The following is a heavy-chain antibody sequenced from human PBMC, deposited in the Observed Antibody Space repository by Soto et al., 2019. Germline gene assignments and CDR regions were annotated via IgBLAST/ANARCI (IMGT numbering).Heavy chain of an antibody. CDR2: ISSSSSTI. CDR3: ARVYSSGWYSPNWYFDL. Sequence: GGSLRLSCAASGFTFSSYSMNWVRQAPGKGLEWVSYISSSSSTIYYADSVKGRFTISRDNAKNSLYLQMNSLRAEDTAVYYCARVYSSGWYSPNWYFDLWGRGTLVTVSS. V-gene: IGHV3-48*01. J-gene: IGHJ2*01. D-gene: IGHD6-19*01. CDR1: GFTFSSYS.